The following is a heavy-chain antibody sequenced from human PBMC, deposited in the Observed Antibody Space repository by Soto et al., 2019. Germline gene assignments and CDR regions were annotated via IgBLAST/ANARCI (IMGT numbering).Heavy chain of an antibody. CDR3: ARESEDLTSNFDY. Sequence: WGSLRLSCAASGFTFTRYSISFVRHAPWKGLEWVSSISSTTNYIYYADSMKGRFTVSRDNAKNSVYLEMNSLSAEDTAVYYCARESEDLTSNFDYWGQGTLVTVSS. V-gene: IGHV3-21*01. CDR1: GFTFTRYS. J-gene: IGHJ4*02. CDR2: ISSTTNYI.